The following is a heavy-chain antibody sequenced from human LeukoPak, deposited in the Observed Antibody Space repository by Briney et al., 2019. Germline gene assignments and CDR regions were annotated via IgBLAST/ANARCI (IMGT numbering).Heavy chain of an antibody. J-gene: IGHJ4*02. D-gene: IGHD3-22*01. Sequence: PGGSLRLSCAASGFTFSDYGMHWVRQAPGKGLEWVAVIWYDGSNKYYADSVKGRFTISRDNSRNTLYLQVNSLRAEDTAAYYCVRELPPVVQYYFDYWGPGTLVTVSS. V-gene: IGHV3-33*01. CDR1: GFTFSDYG. CDR3: VRELPPVVQYYFDY. CDR2: IWYDGSNK.